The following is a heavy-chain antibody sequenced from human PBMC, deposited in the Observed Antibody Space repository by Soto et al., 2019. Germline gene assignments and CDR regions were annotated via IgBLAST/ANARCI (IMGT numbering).Heavy chain of an antibody. CDR3: AADQVARRLFDY. D-gene: IGHD5-12*01. Sequence: SVKVSCKASGFTFTSSAVQWVRQARGQRLEWIGWIVVGSGNTNYAQKFQERVTITMDMSTSTAYMELSSLRSEDTAVYYCAADQVARRLFDYWGQGTLVTVSS. CDR2: IVVGSGNT. V-gene: IGHV1-58*01. CDR1: GFTFTSSA. J-gene: IGHJ4*02.